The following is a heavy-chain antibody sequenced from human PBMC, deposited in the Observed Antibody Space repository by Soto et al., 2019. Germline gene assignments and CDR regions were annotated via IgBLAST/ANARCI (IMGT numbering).Heavy chain of an antibody. CDR3: ARDPQTKPGLLEWFFNWLDP. CDR2: VDPSGGRT. CDR1: GYDFSSYY. J-gene: IGHJ5*02. V-gene: IGHV1-46*01. Sequence: ASVKVACKTSGYDFSSYYMHCVRHAPGQGLEWMGIVDPSGGRTNYAQKFQGGVTMTWDTSTSTVYMELSSLISEDTAVYYCARDPQTKPGLLEWFFNWLDPWGQGTMVTVSS. D-gene: IGHD3-3*01.